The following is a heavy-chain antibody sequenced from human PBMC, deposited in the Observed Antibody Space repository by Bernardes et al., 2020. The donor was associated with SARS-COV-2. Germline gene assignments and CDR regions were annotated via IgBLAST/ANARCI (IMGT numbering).Heavy chain of an antibody. CDR2: IYYTGTT. V-gene: IGHV4-38-2*01. Sequence: SETLSLTCAVSAYSISSGYYWGWIRQSPGEGLEWLGSIYYTGTTYYNPSLESRLTISIDTSKNQVSLILSSLTAADTAEYFCARHAQSGDYVDYWGQGTLVTVSS. D-gene: IGHD3-10*01. CDR3: ARHAQSGDYVDY. J-gene: IGHJ4*02. CDR1: AYSISSGYY.